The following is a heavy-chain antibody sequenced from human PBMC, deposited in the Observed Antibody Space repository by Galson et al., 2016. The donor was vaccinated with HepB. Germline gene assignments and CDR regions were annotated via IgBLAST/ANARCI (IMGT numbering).Heavy chain of an antibody. Sequence: DSVKGRFTISRDNSKNTLYLQMNSLKPEDTAIYYWAKAMAAARTNWFDPWGQGVLVTVSS. D-gene: IGHD6-13*01. J-gene: IGHJ5*02. V-gene: IGHV3-30*02. CDR3: AKAMAAARTNWFDP.